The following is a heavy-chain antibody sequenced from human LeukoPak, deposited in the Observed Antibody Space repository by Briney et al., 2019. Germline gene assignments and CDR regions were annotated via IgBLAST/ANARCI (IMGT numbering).Heavy chain of an antibody. V-gene: IGHV4-34*01. CDR1: GGSFSGYY. CDR3: ASGVAVAAADY. Sequence: PSETLSLTCAVYGGSFSGYYGSWIRQPPGKGLEWIGEINHSGSTNYNPSLKSRVTISVDTSKNQFSLKLSSVTAADTAVYYCASGVAVAAADYWGQGTLVTVSS. J-gene: IGHJ4*02. D-gene: IGHD6-19*01. CDR2: INHSGST.